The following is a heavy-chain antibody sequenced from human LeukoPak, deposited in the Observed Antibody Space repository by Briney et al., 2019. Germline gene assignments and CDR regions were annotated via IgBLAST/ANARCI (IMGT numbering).Heavy chain of an antibody. Sequence: TLSLTCTVSGGSISSGGYYWSWIRQHPGKGLEWIGYIYHSGSTYYNPSLKSRVTISVDRSKNQFSLKLSSVTAADTAVYYCAKGYCSGGSCYSGAFDIWGQGTMVTVSS. CDR2: IYHSGST. CDR3: AKGYCSGGSCYSGAFDI. J-gene: IGHJ3*02. CDR1: GGSISSGGYY. V-gene: IGHV4-30-2*01. D-gene: IGHD2-15*01.